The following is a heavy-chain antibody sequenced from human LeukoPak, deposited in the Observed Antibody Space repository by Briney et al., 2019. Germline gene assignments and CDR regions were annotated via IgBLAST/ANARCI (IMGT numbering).Heavy chain of an antibody. J-gene: IGHJ4*02. CDR3: ARDGTNSDDY. CDR1: AYTFSNFV. Sequence: ASVRVSCKTSAYTFSNFVINWVLQAPGKGLEWMGWISGNNDNPNYGQKFQGRFTVTTDSSTSTAYMELRNLRFDDTAVYYCARDGTNSDDYWGQGTLVTVSS. V-gene: IGHV1-18*01. CDR2: ISGNNDNP. D-gene: IGHD4-23*01.